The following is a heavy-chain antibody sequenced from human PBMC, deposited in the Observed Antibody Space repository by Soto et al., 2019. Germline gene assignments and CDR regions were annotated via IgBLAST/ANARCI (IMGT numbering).Heavy chain of an antibody. J-gene: IGHJ6*02. D-gene: IGHD6-25*01. Sequence: QVQLVQSGTEVKKPGSSVKVSCKASGGAFRTYAFSWVRQTPGQGLEWMGAIMPVFGTATYAQQFQGRITITADESTSTVNMEAHIARPDDAAVFYCAASRGFYAGMDVWGQGTTVIVS. CDR2: IMPVFGTA. V-gene: IGHV1-69*01. CDR1: GGAFRTYA. CDR3: AASRGFYAGMDV.